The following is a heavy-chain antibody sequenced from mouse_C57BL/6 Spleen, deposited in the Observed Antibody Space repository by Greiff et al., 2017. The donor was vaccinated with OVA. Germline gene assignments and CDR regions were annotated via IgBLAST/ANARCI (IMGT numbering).Heavy chain of an antibody. Sequence: VQLQQSGPELVKPGASVKISCKASGYAFSSSWMNWVKQRPGKGLEWIGRIYPGDGDTNYNGKFKGKATLTADKSSSTAYMQLSSLTSEDSAVYFGARHYYGSSYVYFDVWGTGTTVTVSS. D-gene: IGHD1-1*01. CDR3: ARHYYGSSYVYFDV. CDR1: GYAFSSSW. J-gene: IGHJ1*03. CDR2: IYPGDGDT. V-gene: IGHV1-82*01.